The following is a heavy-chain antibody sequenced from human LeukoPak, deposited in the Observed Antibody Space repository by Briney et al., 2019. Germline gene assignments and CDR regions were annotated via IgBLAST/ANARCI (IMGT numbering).Heavy chain of an antibody. D-gene: IGHD2-21*02. J-gene: IGHJ3*02. CDR3: ARAWGRSYCGGDCYYDAFDI. CDR2: IIPIFGTA. V-gene: IGHV1-69*01. Sequence: SVKVSCKASGGTFSSYAFSWVRQAPGQGLEWMGGIIPIFGTANYAQKFQGRVTITADESTSTAYMELSSLRSEDTAVYYCARAWGRSYCGGDCYYDAFDIWGQGTMVTVSS. CDR1: GGTFSSYA.